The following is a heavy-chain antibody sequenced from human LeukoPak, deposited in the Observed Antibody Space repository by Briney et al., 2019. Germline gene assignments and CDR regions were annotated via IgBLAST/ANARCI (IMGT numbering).Heavy chain of an antibody. D-gene: IGHD2-15*01. CDR3: VRDYFCSGGTCDDCFDP. Sequence: GASVKVSCKASGYTFTNYGTSWVRQAPGQGLEWMAWISTYDHDTNYAQKFRGRVTMTTDTSTSTAYMELRSLGSDDTAVYYCVRDYFCSGGTCDDCFDPWGQGTLVTVSS. CDR2: ISTYDHDT. J-gene: IGHJ5*02. CDR1: GYTFTNYG. V-gene: IGHV1-18*01.